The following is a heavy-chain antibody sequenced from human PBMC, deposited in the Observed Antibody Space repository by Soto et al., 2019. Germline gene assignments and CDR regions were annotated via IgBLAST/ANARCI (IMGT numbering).Heavy chain of an antibody. CDR1: GFTFINYA. J-gene: IGHJ2*01. V-gene: IGHV3-23*01. D-gene: IGHD3-10*01. CDR2: ISGGGDAT. Sequence: EVQLLESGGGMVQPGGSLRLSCAGSGFTFINYAMNWVRQAPGKRLEWVSTISGGGDATFFADSVRGRFTISRDNSKNTVTLQMNNLGVDDTAVYFCARKVLGSTSRPDYWYFDLWGRGTLVTVSS. CDR3: ARKVLGSTSRPDYWYFDL.